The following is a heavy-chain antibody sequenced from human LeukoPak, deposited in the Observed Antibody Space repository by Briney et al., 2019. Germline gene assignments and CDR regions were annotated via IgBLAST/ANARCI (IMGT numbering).Heavy chain of an antibody. J-gene: IGHJ4*02. CDR2: IWDDGNNK. CDR3: ARDNYGFDY. D-gene: IGHD3-10*01. Sequence: GGSLRLSCAASGFSFSNHGMHWVRQAPGKRLEWVAVIWDDGNNKRYANSVNGRFTISRDNSENTLYLQMNGLTAEDTAMYHCARDNYGFDYCGQGTLVTVSS. V-gene: IGHV3-33*01. CDR1: GFSFSNHG.